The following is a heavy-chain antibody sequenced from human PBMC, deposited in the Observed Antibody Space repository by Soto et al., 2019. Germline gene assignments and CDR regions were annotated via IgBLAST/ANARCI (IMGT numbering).Heavy chain of an antibody. V-gene: IGHV4-59*08. D-gene: IGHD4-17*01. J-gene: IGHJ6*03. Sequence: QVQLQESGPGLVKPSETLSLTCTVSGGSISSYYWSWIRQPPGKGLEWIGYIYYSGRTNYNPSLKSRVTISVDTSKNQFALKLSSVTAADTAVDYCASTTVTSYYYYYMDVWGKGTTVTVSS. CDR3: ASTTVTSYYYYYMDV. CDR2: IYYSGRT. CDR1: GGSISSYY.